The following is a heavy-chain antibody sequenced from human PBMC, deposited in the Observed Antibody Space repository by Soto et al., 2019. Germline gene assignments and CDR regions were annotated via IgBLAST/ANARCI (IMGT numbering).Heavy chain of an antibody. D-gene: IGHD6-25*01. Sequence: GGSLRLSCAASGFTFSDHYMAWVRQAPGKGLEWVGHIRNKAKSYTTQYAASVKGRFTISRDDSQNSMYLQMNSLKTEDTAVYYCARIPQSGYNLHVWAQGTTVTVSS. CDR3: ARIPQSGYNLHV. J-gene: IGHJ6*02. V-gene: IGHV3-72*01. CDR2: IRNKAKSYTT. CDR1: GFTFSDHY.